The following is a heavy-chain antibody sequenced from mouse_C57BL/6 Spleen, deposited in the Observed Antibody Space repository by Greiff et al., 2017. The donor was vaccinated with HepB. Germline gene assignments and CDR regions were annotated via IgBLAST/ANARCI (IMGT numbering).Heavy chain of an antibody. J-gene: IGHJ3*01. D-gene: IGHD4-1*01. CDR1: GFTFSSYA. CDR3: ARAGTGTGTWFAY. Sequence: EVMLVESGGGLVKPGGSLKLSCAASGFTFSSYAMSWVRQTPEKRLEWVATISDGGSYTYYPDNVKGRFTISRDNAKNNLYLQMSHLKSEDTAMYYCARAGTGTGTWFAYWGQVTLVTVSA. CDR2: ISDGGSYT. V-gene: IGHV5-4*03.